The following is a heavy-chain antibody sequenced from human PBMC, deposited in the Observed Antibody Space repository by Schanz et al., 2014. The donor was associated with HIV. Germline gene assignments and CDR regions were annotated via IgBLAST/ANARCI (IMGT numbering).Heavy chain of an antibody. Sequence: QVQLVQSGAEVKKPGSSVKVSCKASGGSFSSYAINWVRQAPGQGLEWMGTIIPIFATADSAQKFQGRLTITADDSTSTAYMELSSLRSEDSAIYYCARSRYGDYPYYFDYWGQGTRVIVSS. D-gene: IGHD4-17*01. CDR2: IIPIFATA. CDR1: GGSFSSYA. CDR3: ARSRYGDYPYYFDY. V-gene: IGHV1-69*18. J-gene: IGHJ4*02.